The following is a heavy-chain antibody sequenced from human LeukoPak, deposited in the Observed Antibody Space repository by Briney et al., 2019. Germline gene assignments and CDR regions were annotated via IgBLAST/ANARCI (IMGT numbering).Heavy chain of an antibody. CDR2: LYYSRTT. Sequence: SETLSLTCTVSGGSISSGSHHWGWFRQSPGKGLEWIGSLYYSRTTYYNPSLNSRVTISVVTSKNQFSLQLNSVTAADTAMYYCARRYLYCGGDCYYYFDYWGQGTLVTVSS. D-gene: IGHD2-21*02. CDR3: ARRYLYCGGDCYYYFDY. J-gene: IGHJ4*02. CDR1: GGSISSGSHH. V-gene: IGHV4-39*01.